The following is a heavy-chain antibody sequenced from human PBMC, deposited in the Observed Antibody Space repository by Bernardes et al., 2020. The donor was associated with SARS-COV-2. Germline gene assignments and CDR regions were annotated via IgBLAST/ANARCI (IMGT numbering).Heavy chain of an antibody. CDR2: INHSGST. CDR3: ARGLFAGRGDY. Sequence: ETLSLTCAVYGGSFSGYYWSWIRQPPGKGLEWIGEINHSGSTNYNPSLKSRVTISVDTSKNQFSLKLSSVTAADTAVYYCARGLFAGRGDYWGQGTLVTVSS. V-gene: IGHV4-34*01. D-gene: IGHD3-10*02. CDR1: GGSFSGYY. J-gene: IGHJ4*02.